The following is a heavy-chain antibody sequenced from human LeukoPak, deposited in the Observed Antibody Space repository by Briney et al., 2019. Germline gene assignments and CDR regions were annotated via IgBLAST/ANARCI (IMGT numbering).Heavy chain of an antibody. V-gene: IGHV1-69*05. D-gene: IGHD2-21*02. Sequence: SVKVSCKASGGTFSSYAISWVRQAPGQGLEWMGRIIPIFGTANYAQKFQGRVTITTDESTSTAYMELSSLRSEDTAVYYCARDKPACVVVTANPRYNWFDPWGQGTLVTVSS. CDR3: ARDKPACVVVTANPRYNWFDP. CDR2: IIPIFGTA. J-gene: IGHJ5*02. CDR1: GGTFSSYA.